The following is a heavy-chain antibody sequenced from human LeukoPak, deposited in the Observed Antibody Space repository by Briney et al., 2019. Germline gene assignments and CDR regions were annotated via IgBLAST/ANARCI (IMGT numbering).Heavy chain of an antibody. D-gene: IGHD2-8*02. CDR3: TTGTYYYYGMDV. V-gene: IGHV4-31*03. CDR2: IYYSGST. J-gene: IGHJ6*02. Sequence: SQTLSLTCTVSGGSISSGGYYWSWIRQHPGKGLEWIGYIYYSGSTYYNPSLKSRVTISVDTSKNQFSLKLSSVTAADTAVYYCTTGTYYYYGMDVWGQGTTVTVSS. CDR1: GGSISSGGYY.